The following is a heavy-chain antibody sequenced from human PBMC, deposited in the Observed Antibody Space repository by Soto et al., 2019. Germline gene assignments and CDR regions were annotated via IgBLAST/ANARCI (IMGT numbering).Heavy chain of an antibody. D-gene: IGHD3-9*01. Sequence: EVQLLESGGALVQPGESLRLSCAASGFTFSNYAMSWVRQAPGKGLEWVSAISGSADSTYYADSVKGRFTISRDNSKNTLYLQMNSLRAEDTAVYYCAKDLLRYFDCLLNDFWGQGTLVTVSS. V-gene: IGHV3-23*01. CDR1: GFTFSNYA. CDR2: ISGSADST. CDR3: AKDLLRYFDCLLNDF. J-gene: IGHJ4*02.